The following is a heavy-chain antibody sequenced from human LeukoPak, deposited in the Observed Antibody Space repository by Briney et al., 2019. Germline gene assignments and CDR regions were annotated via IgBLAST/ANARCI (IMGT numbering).Heavy chain of an antibody. J-gene: IGHJ4*02. V-gene: IGHV4-30-4*08. CDR3: ARMKMYSSSWYAAYYFDY. D-gene: IGHD6-13*01. CDR1: GGSISSGDYY. Sequence: SETLSLTCTVSGGSISSGDYYWSWIRQPPGKGLEWIGYIYYSGSTYYNPSLKSRVTISVDTSKNQFPLKLSSVTAADTAVYYCARMKMYSSSWYAAYYFDYWSQGTLVTVSS. CDR2: IYYSGST.